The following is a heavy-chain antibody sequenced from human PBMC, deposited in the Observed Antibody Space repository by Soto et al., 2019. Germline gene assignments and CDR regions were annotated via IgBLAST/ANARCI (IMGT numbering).Heavy chain of an antibody. D-gene: IGHD6-13*01. Sequence: QAQVVQSGAEVRKPGSSVKLSCKASEGTFNSYAIAWVRQASGQGLEWKGGIIPCYKTLNYAQKFQERVTITADDSTNTVYMELSSLRSDDTAVYFCASGASCWYPYFFDSWAQGTLVTVFS. J-gene: IGHJ4*02. CDR1: EGTFNSYA. CDR3: ASGASCWYPYFFDS. CDR2: IIPCYKTL. V-gene: IGHV1-69*01.